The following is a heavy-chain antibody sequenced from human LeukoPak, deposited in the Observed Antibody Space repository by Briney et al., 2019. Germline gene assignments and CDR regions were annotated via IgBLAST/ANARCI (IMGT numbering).Heavy chain of an antibody. CDR3: ARLSSLGTNYYYYMDV. CDR1: GDSISSSSSY. V-gene: IGHV4-39*01. D-gene: IGHD1-14*01. CDR2: IYYSGST. J-gene: IGHJ6*03. Sequence: PSETLSLTCTVSGDSISSSSSYWGWIRQPPGEGLEWIGSIYYSGSTYYNTSLKSRVTISVDTSKNQFSLRLNSVTAADTAVYFCARLSSLGTNYYYYMDVWGKGTTVTISS.